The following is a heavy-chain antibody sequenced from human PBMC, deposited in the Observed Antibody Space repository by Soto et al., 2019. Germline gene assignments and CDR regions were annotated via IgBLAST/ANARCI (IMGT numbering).Heavy chain of an antibody. CDR2: IYYSGAT. Sequence: SETLSLTCTVSGGSVSSGFYYWSWIRQPPGKGLEWIGYIYYSGATNYNPSLKSRVTISIDTSKNQFSLKLNSVTAADTAVYYCARDFGSGYDFDYWGQGTLVTVSS. V-gene: IGHV4-61*01. J-gene: IGHJ4*02. CDR3: ARDFGSGYDFDY. CDR1: GGSVSSGFYY. D-gene: IGHD5-12*01.